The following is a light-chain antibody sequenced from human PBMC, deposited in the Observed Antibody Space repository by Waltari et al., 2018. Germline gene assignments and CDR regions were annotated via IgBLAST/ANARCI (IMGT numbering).Light chain of an antibody. CDR1: QDITIW. CDR3: QQINSFPHT. J-gene: IGKJ2*01. Sequence: DIQMTQSSSSVSASVGHRVTLTCRASQDITIWLAWYQQKTGKAPKLLIFSASTLQSGVPSRFGGSGSGTDFTLTINSLQPEDFATYYCQQINSFPHTFGQGTKLEI. CDR2: SAS. V-gene: IGKV1-12*01.